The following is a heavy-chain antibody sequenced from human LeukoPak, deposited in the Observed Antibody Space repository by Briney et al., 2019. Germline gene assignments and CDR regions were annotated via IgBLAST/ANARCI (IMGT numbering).Heavy chain of an antibody. Sequence: GGSLRLPCAASGFTVSSNYMSWVRQAPEKGLVWVSRINADGRSTDYADSVKGRFTISRDNAKNTLYLQMNSLRAEDTAVYYCARLPKEYYFGSGTYAYFESWGQGTLVTVSS. D-gene: IGHD3-10*01. J-gene: IGHJ4*02. CDR1: GFTVSSNY. CDR3: ARLPKEYYFGSGTYAYFES. CDR2: INADGRST. V-gene: IGHV3-74*01.